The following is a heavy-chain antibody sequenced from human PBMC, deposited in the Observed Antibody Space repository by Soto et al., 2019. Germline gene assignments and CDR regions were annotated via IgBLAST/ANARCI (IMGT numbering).Heavy chain of an antibody. Sequence: EVPLLESGGDLVQPGGSLRLSCVASVITFGSRAMSWVRQSPGEGLEWVPTITDTGGDTKDADSVRGRFTISRDHSKNTLYLQMSSLRVEDSAVYYCARGSTDAYPGSRIFLFWGRGTLVTVSA. V-gene: IGHV3-23*01. J-gene: IGHJ4*02. D-gene: IGHD3-10*01. CDR3: ARGSTDAYPGSRIFLF. CDR1: VITFGSRA. CDR2: ITDTGGDT.